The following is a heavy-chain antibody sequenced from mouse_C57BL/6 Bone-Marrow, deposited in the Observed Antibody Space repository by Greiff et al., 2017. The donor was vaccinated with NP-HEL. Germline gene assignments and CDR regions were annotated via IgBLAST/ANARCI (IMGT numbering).Heavy chain of an antibody. D-gene: IGHD2-5*01. J-gene: IGHJ1*03. Sequence: VQLQQPGAELVMPGASVKLSCKASGYTFTSYWMHWVKQRPGQGLEWIGEIDPSDSYTNYNQKFKGKSTLTVDKSSSTAYMQLSSLTSEDSAVYYCARGPYYSNYDYFDVWGTGTTVTVSS. CDR1: GYTFTSYW. V-gene: IGHV1-69*01. CDR2: IDPSDSYT. CDR3: ARGPYYSNYDYFDV.